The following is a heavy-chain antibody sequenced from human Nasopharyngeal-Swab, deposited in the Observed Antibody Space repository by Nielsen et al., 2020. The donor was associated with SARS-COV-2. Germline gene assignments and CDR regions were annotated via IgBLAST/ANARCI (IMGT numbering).Heavy chain of an antibody. Sequence: WSRQPPGKGLEWVAVIWYDGSNKYYADSVKGRFTISRDNSKNTLYLQMNSLRAEDTAVYYFAREYAYYPYAFDIWGQGTMVTVS. CDR3: AREYAYYPYAFDI. J-gene: IGHJ3*02. D-gene: IGHD2-8*01. V-gene: IGHV3-33*01. CDR2: IWYDGSNK.